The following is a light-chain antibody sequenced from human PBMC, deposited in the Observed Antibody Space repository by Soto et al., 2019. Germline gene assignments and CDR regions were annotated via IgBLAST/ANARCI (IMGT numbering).Light chain of an antibody. Sequence: QAVVTQPPSTSGTPGQGVVISCSGGSSNIGSTSVNWYQQLPGTAPRLLIYFNDKRPSGVPDRFAGSKSGTSASLVISGLQSEDGADYYCSAWDDRLNGPVLGGGTQLTVL. J-gene: IGLJ2*01. CDR3: SAWDDRLNGPV. CDR1: SSNIGSTS. V-gene: IGLV1-44*01. CDR2: FND.